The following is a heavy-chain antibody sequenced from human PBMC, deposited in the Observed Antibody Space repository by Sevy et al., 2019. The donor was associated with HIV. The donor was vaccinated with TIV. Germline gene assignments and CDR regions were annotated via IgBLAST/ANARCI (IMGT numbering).Heavy chain of an antibody. CDR2: IGADGAT. V-gene: IGHV3-13*01. Sequence: GGSLRLSCAASGFTFSNHGMHWVRQVAGQGLEWVSAIGADGATYYPDSMKGRFTISRENAKNSLYLQMNSLTDGDTAVYYCAREALTGYFWYFDLWGRRTLVTASS. CDR1: GFTFSNHG. J-gene: IGHJ2*01. D-gene: IGHD1-1*01. CDR3: AREALTGYFWYFDL.